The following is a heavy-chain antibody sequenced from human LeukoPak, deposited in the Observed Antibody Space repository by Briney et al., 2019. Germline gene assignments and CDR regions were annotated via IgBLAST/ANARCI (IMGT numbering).Heavy chain of an antibody. J-gene: IGHJ4*02. Sequence: PGGSLRLSCAASGFTFDDYAMHWVRQAPGKGLEWVSGISWNSGSIGYADSVKGRFTIPRDNAKNSLYLQMNSLRAEDTALYYCAKAGAAFSPYYFDSWGQGTLVTVSS. CDR2: ISWNSGSI. CDR3: AKAGAAFSPYYFDS. D-gene: IGHD6-13*01. CDR1: GFTFDDYA. V-gene: IGHV3-9*01.